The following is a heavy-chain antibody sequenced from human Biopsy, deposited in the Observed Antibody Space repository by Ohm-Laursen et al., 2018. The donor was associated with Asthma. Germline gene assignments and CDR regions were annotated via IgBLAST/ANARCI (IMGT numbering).Heavy chain of an antibody. CDR1: GGSMSSSSYY. D-gene: IGHD1-26*01. V-gene: IGHV4-39*07. Sequence: SDTLSLTCTVSGGSMSSSSYYWGWIRQPPGKGLEWMGSISYTGSAYHNPSLKSRVTISVDTSKSQFSLKLSSVTAADTAVYYCARGSSGGSYYTSLGYWGQGTLVTVSS. J-gene: IGHJ4*02. CDR2: ISYTGSA. CDR3: ARGSSGGSYYTSLGY.